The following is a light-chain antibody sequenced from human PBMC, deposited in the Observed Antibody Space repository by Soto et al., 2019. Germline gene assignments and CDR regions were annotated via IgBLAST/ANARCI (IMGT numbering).Light chain of an antibody. J-gene: IGKJ2*01. CDR2: GAS. Sequence: DIQMTQSPSSLSASVGERVTITCRASQNIANYLNWYQQRPGKAPNLLIYGASSLLGGVPSRFSGSGSGTEFTLTISSLQPDDFSTYYCQQSDSLPYTFGQGTKLEIK. CDR3: QQSDSLPYT. CDR1: QNIANY. V-gene: IGKV1-39*01.